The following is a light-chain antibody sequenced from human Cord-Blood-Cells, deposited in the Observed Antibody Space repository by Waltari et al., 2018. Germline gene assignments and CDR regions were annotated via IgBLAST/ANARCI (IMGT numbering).Light chain of an antibody. J-gene: IGLJ2*01. CDR1: SNNVGNQG. CDR2: RNN. CDR3: SAWDSSLSAVV. V-gene: IGLV10-54*01. Sequence: QAGLTQPPSVSKGLRQTATLTCTGNSNNVGNQGAAWLQQHQGHPPKLLSYRNNNRPSGISERLSASRSGNTASLTITGLQPEDEADYYCSAWDSSLSAVVFGEGTKLTVL.